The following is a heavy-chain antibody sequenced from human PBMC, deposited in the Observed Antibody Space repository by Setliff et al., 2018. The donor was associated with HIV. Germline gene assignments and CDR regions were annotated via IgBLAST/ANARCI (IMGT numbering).Heavy chain of an antibody. V-gene: IGHV1-69*13. CDR2: IIPIFGTA. CDR3: ARDPRIGVARDYYYYYMEV. D-gene: IGHD6-19*01. J-gene: IGHJ6*03. CDR1: GGTFSSYA. Sequence: WASVKVSCKASGGTFSSYAISWVRQAPGPGLEWMGGIIPIFGTADYAQKFQGRVTITADESTSTAYMELRSLRSEDPAGYYCARDPRIGVARDYYYYYMEVWGKGTTVTVS.